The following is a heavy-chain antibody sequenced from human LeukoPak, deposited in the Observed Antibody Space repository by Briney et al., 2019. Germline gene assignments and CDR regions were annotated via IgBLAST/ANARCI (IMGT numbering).Heavy chain of an antibody. D-gene: IGHD6-13*01. Sequence: SETLSLTCTVSGGSISSYYWSWIRQPPGKGLEWIGYIYYSGSTNYNPSLKSRVTISVDTSKNQFSLKLSSVTAADTAVYYCARIAAAGLHFDYWGQGTLVTVSS. V-gene: IGHV4-59*01. J-gene: IGHJ4*02. CDR2: IYYSGST. CDR1: GGSISSYY. CDR3: ARIAAAGLHFDY.